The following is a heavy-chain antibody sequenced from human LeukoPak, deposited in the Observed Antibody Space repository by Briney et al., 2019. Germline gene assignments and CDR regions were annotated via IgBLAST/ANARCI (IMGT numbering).Heavy chain of an antibody. CDR2: IYYTGST. Sequence: SETLSLTCTVSGGSISSYYWSWIRQPPGKGLEWIGYIYYTGSTKYNASLKSRVTISVDTFKNQFSLKLSSVTAADTAVYYCARLRPSIGAAGTFDYWGQGTLVTVSS. V-gene: IGHV4-59*08. J-gene: IGHJ4*02. D-gene: IGHD6-13*01. CDR3: ARLRPSIGAAGTFDY. CDR1: GGSISSYY.